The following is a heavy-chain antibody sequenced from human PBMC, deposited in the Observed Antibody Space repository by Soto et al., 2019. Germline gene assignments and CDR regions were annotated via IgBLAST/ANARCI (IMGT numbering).Heavy chain of an antibody. Sequence: QLQLQESGPGLVKPSETLSLTCPVSGGSISGYYWSWIRQPPGKGLEWIAFIHYTGSSNSNPSLKSRVTISVDTSKNQLSLRLTSVTAADTAVYYCARHSNEYRKSLDNWGQGTLVTVSS. V-gene: IGHV4-59*08. J-gene: IGHJ4*02. CDR2: IHYTGSS. D-gene: IGHD4-4*01. CDR1: GGSISGYY. CDR3: ARHSNEYRKSLDN.